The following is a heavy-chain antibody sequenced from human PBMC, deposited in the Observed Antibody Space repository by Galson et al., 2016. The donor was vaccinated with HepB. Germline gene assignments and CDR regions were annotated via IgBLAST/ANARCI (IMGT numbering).Heavy chain of an antibody. CDR2: IRGDGVIT. J-gene: IGHJ4*02. Sequence: SLRLSCAASGITLSGYWMHWVRQVPGKGLVWVSRIRGDGVITYYADSVEGRFTISRDNAKNTLYLQMNNLGAVDTAVYYCTVSDYGDYWGQGTLVTVSA. CDR3: TVSDYGDY. CDR1: GITLSGYW. V-gene: IGHV3-74*01.